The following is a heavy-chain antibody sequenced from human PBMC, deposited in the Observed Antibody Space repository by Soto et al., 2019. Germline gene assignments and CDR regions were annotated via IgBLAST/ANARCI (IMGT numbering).Heavy chain of an antibody. J-gene: IGHJ4*02. V-gene: IGHV3-21*01. CDR3: ARSKHDSSGHYYVFDY. CDR1: GFTFSSYS. Sequence: PGGSLRLSCAASGFTFSSYSMNWVRQAPGKGLEWVSSISSSSSYIYYADSVKGRFTISRDNAKNSLYLQMNSLRAEDTAVYYCARSKHDSSGHYYVFDYWGQGTLVTVSS. D-gene: IGHD3-22*01. CDR2: ISSSSSYI.